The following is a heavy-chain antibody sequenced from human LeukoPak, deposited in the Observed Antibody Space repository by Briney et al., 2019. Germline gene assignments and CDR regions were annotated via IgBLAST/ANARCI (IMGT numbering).Heavy chain of an antibody. V-gene: IGHV3-23*01. CDR2: ISGSGGST. CDR1: GFTFSSYA. CDR3: AKLVAVAVANWFDP. J-gene: IGHJ5*02. D-gene: IGHD6-19*01. Sequence: GGSLRLSCAASGFTFSSYAMSWVRQAPGKGLEWVSAISGSGGSTYYADSVKGRFTISRDNSKNMLYLQMNSLRAEDTAVYYCAKLVAVAVANWFDPWGQGTLVTVSS.